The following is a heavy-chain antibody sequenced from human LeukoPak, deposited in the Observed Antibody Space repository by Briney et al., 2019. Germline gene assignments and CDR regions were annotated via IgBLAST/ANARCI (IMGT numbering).Heavy chain of an antibody. Sequence: GGSLRLSCAASGFSFDGYAMHWVRQAPGKGLEWVSGISWNSGSIGYADSVKGRFTISRDNAKNTLYLQMNSLRAEDTAVYYCAKGQPAAPHYWGQGTLVTVSS. V-gene: IGHV3-9*01. CDR3: AKGQPAAPHY. CDR2: ISWNSGSI. J-gene: IGHJ4*02. D-gene: IGHD2-2*01. CDR1: GFSFDGYA.